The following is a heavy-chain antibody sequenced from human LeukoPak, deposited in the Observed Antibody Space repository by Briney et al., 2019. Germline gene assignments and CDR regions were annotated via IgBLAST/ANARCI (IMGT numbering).Heavy chain of an antibody. D-gene: IGHD3-22*01. CDR1: GGSFSGYY. Sequence: SSETLSLTCAVYGGSFSGYYWSWIRQPPGKGLEWIGEINHSGSTNYNPSLKSRVTISVDTSKNQFSLKLSSVTAADTAVYYCATSVDYYDSSGYDYWGQGTLVTVSS. CDR3: ATSVDYYDSSGYDY. V-gene: IGHV4-34*01. J-gene: IGHJ4*02. CDR2: INHSGST.